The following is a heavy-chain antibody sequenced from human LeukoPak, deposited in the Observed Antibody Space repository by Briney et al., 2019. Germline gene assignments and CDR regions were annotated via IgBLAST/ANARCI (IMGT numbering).Heavy chain of an antibody. J-gene: IGHJ4*02. CDR1: GSSFTDYY. CDR3: ARVSGYCSNGVCRFDY. V-gene: IGHV4-34*01. CDR2: INHSGST. Sequence: SETLSLTCAVSGSSFTDYYWNWIRQPPGKGLEWIGEINHSGSTNYNPSLKSRVTILVDTSKNQFSLNLSSVTAADTAVYYCARVSGYCSNGVCRFDYWGQGALVTVSS. D-gene: IGHD2-8*01.